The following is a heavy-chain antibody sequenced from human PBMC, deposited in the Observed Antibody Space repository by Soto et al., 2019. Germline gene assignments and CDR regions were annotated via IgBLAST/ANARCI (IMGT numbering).Heavy chain of an antibody. V-gene: IGHV1-69*13. CDR2: IIPISGTT. D-gene: IGHD3-22*01. CDR3: PRVRCVSGLWHTAVCGMDV. Sequence: SVKVSCKASGDVFRSYGINWVRQAPGQGLEWMGGIIPISGTTNYPQKFQGRVAITADESTDTVYMELSRLRSEDTAVYFCPRVRCVSGLWHTAVCGMDVWGQGPTVTVSS. CDR1: GDVFRSYG. J-gene: IGHJ6*02.